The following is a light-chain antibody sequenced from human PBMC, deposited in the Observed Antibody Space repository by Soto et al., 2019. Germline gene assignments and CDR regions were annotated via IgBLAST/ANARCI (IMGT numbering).Light chain of an antibody. Sequence: EIVLTQSPGTLSLSPGERGTLSCRASQSVNSNYLAWYQQKPGQAPRLHIYGTSSRATGIPDRFGGSGSGTDFTLTISRLESEDFAVYYCHLYGTSPPLTFGQGTKVEIK. V-gene: IGKV3-20*01. CDR2: GTS. CDR3: HLYGTSPPLT. CDR1: QSVNSNY. J-gene: IGKJ1*01.